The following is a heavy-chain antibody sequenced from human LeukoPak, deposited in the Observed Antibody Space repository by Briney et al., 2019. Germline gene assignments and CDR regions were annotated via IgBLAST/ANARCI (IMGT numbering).Heavy chain of an antibody. Sequence: GGSLRLSCVASGFTFSTSWMSWVRQAPGKGLEWVANIKQDGSAKYYVDSVKGRFTVSRDNAKNSLYLQTSSLRAEDTAVYYCARAFHYDSSGYRANDYWGQGTLVTVSS. J-gene: IGHJ4*02. D-gene: IGHD3-22*01. CDR2: IKQDGSAK. CDR1: GFTFSTSW. V-gene: IGHV3-7*01. CDR3: ARAFHYDSSGYRANDY.